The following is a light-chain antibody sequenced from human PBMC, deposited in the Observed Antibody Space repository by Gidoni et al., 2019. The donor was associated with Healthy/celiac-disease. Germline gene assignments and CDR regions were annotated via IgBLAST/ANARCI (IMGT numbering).Light chain of an antibody. CDR3: QQYYSTPPT. V-gene: IGKV4-1*01. CDR2: WAS. Sequence: DIVMIQSPVSLAVSLGERATINCKSSQSVLYSSNNKNYLAWYQQKPGQPPKLLIYWASTRESGVPDQFSGSGSGTDFTLTISSLQAENVAVYYCQQYYSTPPTFGGGTKVEIK. J-gene: IGKJ4*01. CDR1: QSVLYSSNNKNY.